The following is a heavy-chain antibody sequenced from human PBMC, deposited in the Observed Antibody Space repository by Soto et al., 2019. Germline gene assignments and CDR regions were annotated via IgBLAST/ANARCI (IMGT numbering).Heavy chain of an antibody. J-gene: IGHJ4*02. CDR2: ISAYNGNT. CDR1: GYTFTSYG. D-gene: IGHD3-10*01. V-gene: IGHV1-18*01. Sequence: QVQLVQSGAEVKKPGASVKVSCKASGYTFTSYGISWVRQAPGQGLEWMGWISAYNGNTNYAQKLQGRVTMTTDTSRSTAYMELRSLRSGDTAVYYGARGGVWFGELRGEKDYWGQGTLVTVSS. CDR3: ARGGVWFGELRGEKDY.